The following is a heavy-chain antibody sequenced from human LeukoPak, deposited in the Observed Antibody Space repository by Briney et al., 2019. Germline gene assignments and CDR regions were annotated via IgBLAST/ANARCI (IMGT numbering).Heavy chain of an antibody. CDR3: ARERGNYDILTDYYEGNGFDP. Sequence: ASVKVSCKASGYTFTDYYVHWVRQAPGQGLEWMGWINPNSGGTNYAQKFQGTVTMTRDTSISTAYMGLTRLRSDDTAVYYCARERGNYDILTDYYEGNGFDPWGQGTLVTVSS. J-gene: IGHJ5*02. CDR1: GYTFTDYY. CDR2: INPNSGGT. D-gene: IGHD3-9*01. V-gene: IGHV1-2*02.